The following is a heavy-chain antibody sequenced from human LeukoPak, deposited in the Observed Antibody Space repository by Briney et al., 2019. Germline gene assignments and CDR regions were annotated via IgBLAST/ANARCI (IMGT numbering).Heavy chain of an antibody. V-gene: IGHV3-64*01. Sequence: PGGSLRLSCAASGFTFSNFPMHWVRQAPGKGLEYLSSITSNGGSTYYANSAKGRFTISRDNAKSSLYLQMNSLRAEDTAVYYCAKGRNLYYYSSMDVWGQGTTVTVSS. CDR2: ITSNGGST. J-gene: IGHJ6*02. CDR1: GFTFSNFP. CDR3: AKGRNLYYYSSMDV.